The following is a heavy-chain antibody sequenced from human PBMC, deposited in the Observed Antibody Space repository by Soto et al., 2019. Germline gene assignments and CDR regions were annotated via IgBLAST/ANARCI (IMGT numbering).Heavy chain of an antibody. Sequence: SETLSITCTVSGGSISSGDYYWSWIRQPPGKGLEWIGYIYYSGSTYYNPSLKSRVTISVDTSKNQFSLKLSSVTAADTAVYYCARDQNTYYDFWSGSLYGMDVWGQGTTVTVSS. CDR3: ARDQNTYYDFWSGSLYGMDV. D-gene: IGHD3-3*01. J-gene: IGHJ6*02. CDR1: GGSISSGDYY. CDR2: IYYSGST. V-gene: IGHV4-30-4*01.